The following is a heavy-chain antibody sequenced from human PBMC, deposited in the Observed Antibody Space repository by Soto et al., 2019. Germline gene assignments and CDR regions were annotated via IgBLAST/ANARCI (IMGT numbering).Heavy chain of an antibody. D-gene: IGHD4-17*01. J-gene: IGHJ4*02. V-gene: IGHV3-30-3*01. CDR2: VSYEGSNK. Sequence: GGSLRLSCAASGFTFSNYAMHWVRQAPGKGLEWVGVVSYEGSNKFYADSVKGRFTIARDNSNNTLYLHMNSLRAEDTAVYFCVRDGSDFGVFFDYWGQGTLVTVS. CDR1: GFTFSNYA. CDR3: VRDGSDFGVFFDY.